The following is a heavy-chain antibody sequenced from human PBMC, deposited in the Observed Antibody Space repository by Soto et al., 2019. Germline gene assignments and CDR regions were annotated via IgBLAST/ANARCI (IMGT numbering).Heavy chain of an antibody. CDR2: MNPNSGNT. D-gene: IGHD2-2*01. CDR3: ARPYCSSTSCYLDYYYYYMDV. Sequence: ASVKVSCKASGYTFTSYDINWVRQATGQGLEWMGWMNPNSGNTGHAQKFQGRVTMTRNTSISTAYMELSSLRSEDTAVYYCARPYCSSTSCYLDYYYYYMDVWGKGTTVTVSS. J-gene: IGHJ6*03. V-gene: IGHV1-8*01. CDR1: GYTFTSYD.